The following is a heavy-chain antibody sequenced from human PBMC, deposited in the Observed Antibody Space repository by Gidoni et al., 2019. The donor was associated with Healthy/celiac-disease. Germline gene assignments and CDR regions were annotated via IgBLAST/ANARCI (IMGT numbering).Heavy chain of an antibody. CDR3: ARGIPDYYGAGSYSMRGWFDP. CDR1: GGSFSGSY. J-gene: IGHJ5*02. D-gene: IGHD3-10*01. Sequence: QVQLHQWGAGLLTPSETMSLTCAVYGGSFSGSYCRWIRQPQGKGLEWIGEMNHSGSTNYNPSLKSSVNISVNTYKNQFSLKLSSGTAADTAVYYCARGIPDYYGAGSYSMRGWFDPWGQGTLVTVSS. V-gene: IGHV4-34*01. CDR2: MNHSGST.